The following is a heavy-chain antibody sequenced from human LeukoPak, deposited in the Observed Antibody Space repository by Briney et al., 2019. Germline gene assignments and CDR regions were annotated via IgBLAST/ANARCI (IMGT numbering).Heavy chain of an antibody. CDR1: GGSISSYY. Sequence: SETLSLTCTVSGGSISSYYWSWIRQPPGKGPEWIGYIYYSGSTNYNPSLKSRVTISVDTSKNQFSLKLSSVTAADTAVYYCARETPVAGTDYWGQGTLVTVSS. CDR3: ARETPVAGTDY. CDR2: IYYSGST. J-gene: IGHJ4*02. D-gene: IGHD6-19*01. V-gene: IGHV4-59*01.